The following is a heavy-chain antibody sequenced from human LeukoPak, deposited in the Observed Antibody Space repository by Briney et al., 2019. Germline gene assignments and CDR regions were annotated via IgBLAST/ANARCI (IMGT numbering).Heavy chain of an antibody. CDR2: IRYDGSNK. Sequence: GGSLRLSCAASGFTFSSYGMHWVRQAPGKGLEWVAFIRYDGSNKYYADSVKGRFTIPRDNSKNTLYLQMNSLRAEDTAVYYCAKDRGGHYDILTGFDYWGQGTLVTVSS. CDR1: GFTFSSYG. J-gene: IGHJ4*02. V-gene: IGHV3-30*02. D-gene: IGHD3-9*01. CDR3: AKDRGGHYDILTGFDY.